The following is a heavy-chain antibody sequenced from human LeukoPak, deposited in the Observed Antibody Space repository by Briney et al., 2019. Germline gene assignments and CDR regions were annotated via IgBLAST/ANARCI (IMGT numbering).Heavy chain of an antibody. CDR3: ARDRGPIFGELFSHYYYYYYMDV. V-gene: IGHV4-59*01. CDR1: GGFISSYY. D-gene: IGHD3-10*01. Sequence: SETLSLTCTVSGGFISSYYWSWIRQPPGKGLEWIGYIYYSGSTNYNPSLKSRVTISVDTSKNQFSLKLSSVTAADTAVYYCARDRGPIFGELFSHYYYYYYMDVWGKGTTVTVSS. J-gene: IGHJ6*03. CDR2: IYYSGST.